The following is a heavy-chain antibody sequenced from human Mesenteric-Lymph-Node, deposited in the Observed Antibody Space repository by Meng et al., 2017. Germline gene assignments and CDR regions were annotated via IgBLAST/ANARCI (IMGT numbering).Heavy chain of an antibody. D-gene: IGHD4-23*01. CDR1: GFIFSNHA. J-gene: IGHJ2*01. CDR2: ISGSGNET. CDR3: ASTTAVTQSTFWYLGL. V-gene: IGHV3-23*01. Sequence: AAGFIFSNHAVSWVHQAPGKGLEWVSSISGSGNETHYADSVKGRFTISRDNSKDTLYLHMNILRAEDTAIYYCASTTAVTQSTFWYLGLWGRGTLVTVSS.